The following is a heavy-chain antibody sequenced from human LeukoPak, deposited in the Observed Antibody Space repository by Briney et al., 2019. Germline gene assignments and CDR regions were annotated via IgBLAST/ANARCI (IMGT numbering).Heavy chain of an antibody. CDR2: INHSGST. CDR3: ARGLPLYYDSSGYPLFNY. D-gene: IGHD3-22*01. CDR1: GGSFSGYY. J-gene: IGHJ4*02. V-gene: IGHV4-34*01. Sequence: PSETLSLTCAVYGGSFSGYYWSWIRQPPGKGLDWIGEINHSGSTNYNPSLKSRVTISVDTSKNQFSLKLSSVTAADTAVYYCARGLPLYYDSSGYPLFNYWGQGTLVTVSS.